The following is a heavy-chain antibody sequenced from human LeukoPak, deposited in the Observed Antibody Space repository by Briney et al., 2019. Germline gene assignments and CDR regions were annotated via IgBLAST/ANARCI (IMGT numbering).Heavy chain of an antibody. CDR2: ISGSGGST. CDR1: GFTFSSYA. Sequence: PGGSLRLSCAASGFTFSSYAMSWVRQAPGKGLEWVSAISGSGGSTYYADSVKGRFTTSRDNSKNTLYLQMNSLRAEDTAVYYCAPVPKERFLAALDVWGQGTTVTVSS. D-gene: IGHD3-3*01. V-gene: IGHV3-23*01. CDR3: APVPKERFLAALDV. J-gene: IGHJ6*02.